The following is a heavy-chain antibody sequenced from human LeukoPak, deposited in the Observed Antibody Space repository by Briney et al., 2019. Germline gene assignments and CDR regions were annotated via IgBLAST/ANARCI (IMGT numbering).Heavy chain of an antibody. CDR1: GYTFTGYY. Sequence: APVKVSCKASGYTFTGYYMLWGPQALGQGLEWMGWINPNSGGTNYAQKFEGRVTMTRDTSISTANMELSRLRSDDTAVYYCARDNIVVVPAAYTAYWFDPWGQGTLVTVSS. J-gene: IGHJ5*02. V-gene: IGHV1-2*02. D-gene: IGHD2-2*01. CDR2: INPNSGGT. CDR3: ARDNIVVVPAAYTAYWFDP.